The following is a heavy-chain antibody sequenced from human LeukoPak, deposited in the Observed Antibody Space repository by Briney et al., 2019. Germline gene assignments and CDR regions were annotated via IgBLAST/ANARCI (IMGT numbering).Heavy chain of an antibody. J-gene: IGHJ4*02. CDR1: GGSISSGSYY. CDR2: IYTSGST. CDR3: ARGALSRRGYSYGASGD. D-gene: IGHD5-18*01. V-gene: IGHV4-61*02. Sequence: PSETLSLTCTVSGGSISSGSYYWSWIRQPAGKGLEWIGRIYTSGSTNYNPSLKSRVTISVDTSKNQFSLKLSSVTAADTAVYYCARGALSRRGYSYGASGDWGQGTLVTVSS.